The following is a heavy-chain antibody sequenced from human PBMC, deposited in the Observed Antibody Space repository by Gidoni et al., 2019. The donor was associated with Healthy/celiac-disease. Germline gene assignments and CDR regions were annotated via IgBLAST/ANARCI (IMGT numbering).Heavy chain of an antibody. D-gene: IGHD6-13*01. CDR1: GSTFTSYG. Sequence: QVQLVQSGAEVKKPGAAVTVSCKASGSTFTSYGISWVRQAPGQGLEWMGWISAYHGNTNYAPNLQGRVTMTTDTSTSTAYMELRSLRSDDTAVYYCARVLGIAAAGYFDYWGQGTLVTVSS. CDR3: ARVLGIAAAGYFDY. V-gene: IGHV1-18*01. J-gene: IGHJ4*02. CDR2: ISAYHGNT.